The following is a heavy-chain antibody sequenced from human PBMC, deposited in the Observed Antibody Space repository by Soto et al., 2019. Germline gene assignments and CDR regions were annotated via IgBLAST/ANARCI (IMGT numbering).Heavy chain of an antibody. Sequence: SGGSLRLSCAASDFDFISYGIHWVRQAPGKGLEWVAASSYDGRETFYADSAKGRFTVSKEMSKNTAFLQMNALRHEDTAVYFCARDSGWPILNFDNWGQGTPVTVSS. CDR2: SSYDGRET. CDR1: DFDFISYG. D-gene: IGHD3-10*01. J-gene: IGHJ4*02. CDR3: ARDSGWPILNFDN. V-gene: IGHV3-30*03.